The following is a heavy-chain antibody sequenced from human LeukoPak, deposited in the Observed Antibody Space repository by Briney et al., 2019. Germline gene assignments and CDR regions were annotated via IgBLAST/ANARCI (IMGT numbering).Heavy chain of an antibody. J-gene: IGHJ4*02. CDR1: GGSISSYY. V-gene: IGHV4-59*01. Sequence: PSETLSLTCTVSGGSISSYYRSWIRQPPGKGLEWIGYIYYSGSTNYNPSLKSRVTISVDTSKNQFSLKLSSVTAADTAVYYCARRTGYYDGFDYWGQGTLVTVSS. D-gene: IGHD3/OR15-3a*01. CDR2: IYYSGST. CDR3: ARRTGYYDGFDY.